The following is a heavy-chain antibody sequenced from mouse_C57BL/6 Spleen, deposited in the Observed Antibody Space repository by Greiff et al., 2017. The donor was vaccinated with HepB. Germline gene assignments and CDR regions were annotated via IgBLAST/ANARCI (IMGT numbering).Heavy chain of an antibody. CDR1: GYSFTGYF. V-gene: IGHV1-20*01. CDR2: INPYNGDT. CDR3: ARWGSTMGYWYFDV. Sequence: EVQLQQSGPELVKPGDSVKISCKASGYSFTGYFMNWVMQSHGKSLEWIGRINPYNGDTFYNQKFKGKATLTVDKSSSTAHMELRSLTSEDSAVYYCARWGSTMGYWYFDVWGTGTTVTVSS. J-gene: IGHJ1*03. D-gene: IGHD2-1*01.